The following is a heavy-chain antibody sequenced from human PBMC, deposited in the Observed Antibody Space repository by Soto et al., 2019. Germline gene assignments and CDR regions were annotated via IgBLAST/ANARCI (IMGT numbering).Heavy chain of an antibody. CDR3: ARDGSGYSTD. V-gene: IGHV3-7*01. D-gene: IGHD5-18*01. Sequence: EVQLVESGGGLVQPGGSLRLSCVASGFTFRNYWMSWLRRAPGKGLEWVANTNQDGRERYSVDSVKGRFTISRDNAKNSMHLQMNSLREEDTAVYYCARDGSGYSTDWGQGTLVTVSS. J-gene: IGHJ4*02. CDR1: GFTFRNYW. CDR2: TNQDGRER.